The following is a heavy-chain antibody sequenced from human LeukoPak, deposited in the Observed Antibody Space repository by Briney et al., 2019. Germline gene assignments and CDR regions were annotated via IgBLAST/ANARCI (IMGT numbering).Heavy chain of an antibody. J-gene: IGHJ4*02. V-gene: IGHV3-30*04. Sequence: GRSLRLSCTASGFTFTSYAMHWVRQAPGKGLEWVAVISYDASNKYYADSVKGRFTISRDNSKNTLYLQMNSLRVEDTAGYYCAKDGELQGDYFDYWGQGTLVTVSS. CDR1: GFTFTSYA. D-gene: IGHD1-26*01. CDR2: ISYDASNK. CDR3: AKDGELQGDYFDY.